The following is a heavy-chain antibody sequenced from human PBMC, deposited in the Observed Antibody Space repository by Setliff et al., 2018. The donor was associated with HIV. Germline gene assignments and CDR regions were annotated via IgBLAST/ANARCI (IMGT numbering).Heavy chain of an antibody. CDR1: GGTFGIYG. CDR3: ARDRSIQGHYYYYGMDV. CDR2: ISAYNGNT. V-gene: IGHV1-18*01. Sequence: ASVKVSCKASGGTFGIYGISWVRQAPGQGLEWMGWISAYNGNTNYAQKLQGRVTMTTDTSTSTAYMELRSLRSDDTAVYYCARDRSIQGHYYYYGMDVWGQGTTVTVSS. J-gene: IGHJ6*02.